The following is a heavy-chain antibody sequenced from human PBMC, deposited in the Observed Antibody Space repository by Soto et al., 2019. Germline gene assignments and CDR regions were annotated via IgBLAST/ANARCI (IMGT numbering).Heavy chain of an antibody. CDR1: GFTFSPYW. CDR3: GRGGSNSPNGMDV. CDR2: INPDGSST. V-gene: IGHV3-74*01. J-gene: IGHJ6*02. Sequence: PWGSLRLSCAASGFTFSPYWMHWVRQAPGKGLVWVSRINPDGSSTNYADSVKGRFTISRDNAKNTLYLQMNSLRAEDTAVYYCGRGGSNSPNGMDVWGQGTTVTVS. D-gene: IGHD4-4*01.